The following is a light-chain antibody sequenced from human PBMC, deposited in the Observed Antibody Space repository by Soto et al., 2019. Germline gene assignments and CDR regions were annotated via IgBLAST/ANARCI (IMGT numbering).Light chain of an antibody. CDR3: QQLFMYPPT. CDR1: QSVSSSY. J-gene: IGKJ3*01. V-gene: IGKV3-20*01. Sequence: EIVLTQSPGTLSLSPGERATLSCRASQSVSSSYLAWYQQKPGQAPRLLIYGASSRATGIPDRFSGSGSGTDFTLTISRLEPEDFATYYCQQLFMYPPTFGPGTKVDI. CDR2: GAS.